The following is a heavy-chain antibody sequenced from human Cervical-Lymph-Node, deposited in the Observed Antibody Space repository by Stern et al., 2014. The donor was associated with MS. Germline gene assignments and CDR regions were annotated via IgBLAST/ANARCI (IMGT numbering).Heavy chain of an antibody. J-gene: IGHJ5*01. D-gene: IGHD3-3*01. CDR1: GYIFGDYG. V-gene: IGHV1-18*01. CDR2: INSYNDKK. CDR3: ARGDFGVVTNNWFDS. Sequence: QVQLGQSGAEVKKPGASVKVSCKASGYIFGDYGINWVRQARGQGLEWMGWINSYNDKKHYAQNFQGRVTMTTDASTTTAYMELRGLRSDDTAVYYCARGDFGVVTNNWFDSWGQGTLVTVSS.